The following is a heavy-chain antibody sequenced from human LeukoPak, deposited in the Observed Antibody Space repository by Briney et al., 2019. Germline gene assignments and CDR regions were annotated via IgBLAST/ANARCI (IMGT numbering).Heavy chain of an antibody. D-gene: IGHD3-22*01. CDR2: IGGSGGGT. CDR1: GFSFSSYS. J-gene: IGHJ5*02. CDR3: AKDIRVHYFDPRGYLFDP. Sequence: GGSLRLSCAASGFSFSSYSMSWVRQAPGKGPEWVSGIGGSGGGTDYADSVKGRFNISRDNSKKMLYLQMNSLRVEDTAVYYCAKDIRVHYFDPRGYLFDPWGQGTLVTVSS. V-gene: IGHV3-23*01.